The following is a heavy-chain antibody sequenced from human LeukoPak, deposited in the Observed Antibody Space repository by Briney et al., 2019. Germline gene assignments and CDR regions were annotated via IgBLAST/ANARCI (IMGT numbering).Heavy chain of an antibody. D-gene: IGHD3-16*01. V-gene: IGHV3-23*01. CDR1: GFTFSSYG. CDR2: ITGSGSST. J-gene: IGHJ2*01. CDR3: SNPRGSGDWDFDL. Sequence: GGSLRLSCAASGFTFSSYGMSWVRQAPGKGLEWVSAITGSGSSTYYADSVKGRFTISRDNSKNTVYLQMSSLRADDTALYYCSNPRGSGDWDFDLWGRGTLVTVSS.